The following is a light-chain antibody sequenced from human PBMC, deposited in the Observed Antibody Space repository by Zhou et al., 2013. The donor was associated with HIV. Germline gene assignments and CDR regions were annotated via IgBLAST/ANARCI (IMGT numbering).Light chain of an antibody. CDR2: KAS. CDR1: QTITSW. V-gene: IGKV1-5*03. J-gene: IGKJ1*01. CDR3: QQYNSYPRT. Sequence: DIQMTQSPSSVSASVGDRVTITCRASQTITSWLAWYQQKAGKAPKLLIYKASSLESGVPSRFSGSGSGTEFTLTISSLQPDDFATYYCQQYNSYPRTFGQGTKVEVK.